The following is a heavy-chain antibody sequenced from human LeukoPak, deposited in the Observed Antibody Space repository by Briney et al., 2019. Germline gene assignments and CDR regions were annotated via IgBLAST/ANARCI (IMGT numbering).Heavy chain of an antibody. V-gene: IGHV4-34*01. CDR3: ASSMTTESN. CDR2: INHSGST. Sequence: SETQSLTCAVYGGSFSGYYWSWIRQPPGKGLEWIGEINHSGSTNYNPSLKSRVTISVDTSKNQFSLKLSSVTAADTAVYYCASSMTTESNWGQGTLVTVSS. J-gene: IGHJ4*02. CDR1: GGSFSGYY. D-gene: IGHD4-17*01.